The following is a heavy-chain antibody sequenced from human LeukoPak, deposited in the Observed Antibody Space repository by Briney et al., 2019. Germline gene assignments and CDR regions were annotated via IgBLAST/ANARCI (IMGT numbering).Heavy chain of an antibody. CDR1: GFTFRSYS. D-gene: IGHD3-3*01. V-gene: IGHV3-21*01. CDR2: ISSSSSYI. Sequence: PGGSLRLSCAASGFTFRSYSMNWVRQAPGKGLEWVSSISSSSSYIYYADSVKGRFTISRDNAKNSLYLQMNSLRAEDTAVYYCARTINVLRFLEWIYAFDIWGQGTMVTVSS. J-gene: IGHJ3*02. CDR3: ARTINVLRFLEWIYAFDI.